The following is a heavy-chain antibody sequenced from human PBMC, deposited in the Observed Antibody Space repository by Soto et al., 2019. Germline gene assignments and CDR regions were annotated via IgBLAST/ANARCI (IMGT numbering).Heavy chain of an antibody. CDR2: IDWDDDK. J-gene: IGHJ6*02. V-gene: IGHV2-70*01. Sequence: SGPTLVNPTQTLTLTCTFSGFSLSPSGMCGSGIRQPPGKALEWLALIDWDDDKYYSTSLTTRLTISKDTSNNQVVLTMTNMDPVDTATYYCARIREPSYGMDVWGQGTTVTVS. D-gene: IGHD1-26*01. CDR1: GFSLSPSGMC. CDR3: ARIREPSYGMDV.